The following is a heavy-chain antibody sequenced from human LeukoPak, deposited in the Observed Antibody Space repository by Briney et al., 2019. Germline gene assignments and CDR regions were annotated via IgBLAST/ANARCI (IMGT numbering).Heavy chain of an antibody. V-gene: IGHV4-39*01. J-gene: IGHJ5*01. CDR3: ARQGITIFGVITPNWFDS. D-gene: IGHD3-3*01. CDR1: SGSISSSSYY. CDR2: IYYSGST. Sequence: SETLSLTCTVSSGSISSSSYYWGWIRQPPGKGLEWIGSIYYSGSTYYNPSLKSRVTISVDTSKNQFSLKLNSVTAADTAVYYCARQGITIFGVITPNWFDSWGQGTLVTVSS.